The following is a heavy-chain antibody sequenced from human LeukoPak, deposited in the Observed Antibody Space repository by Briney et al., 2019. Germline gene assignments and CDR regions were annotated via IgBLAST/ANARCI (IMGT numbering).Heavy chain of an antibody. Sequence: AESLRLSCAASGFTFSSYWMTWVRQAPGKGLEWVANIKQDGSEKYYVDSVKGRFTISRDNAKNSLYLQMNSLRAEDTAVYYCARDRRCSSTSCYYFDYWGQGTLVTVS. V-gene: IGHV3-7*04. J-gene: IGHJ4*02. CDR3: ARDRRCSSTSCYYFDY. CDR2: IKQDGSEK. D-gene: IGHD2-2*01. CDR1: GFTFSSYW.